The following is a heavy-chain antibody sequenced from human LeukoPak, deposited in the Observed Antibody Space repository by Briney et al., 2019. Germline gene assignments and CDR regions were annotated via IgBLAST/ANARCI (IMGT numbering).Heavy chain of an antibody. CDR2: ISGSGGST. D-gene: IGHD2-15*01. V-gene: IGHV3-23*01. CDR1: GFTFSSYA. Sequence: GGSLRLSCAASGFTFSSYAMSWVRQAPGKGLEWVSAISGSGGSTYYADSVKGRFTISRDNSKNTLYLQMNSLSAEDTAVYYCAKRSCSGGSCYALDYWGQGTLVTVSS. CDR3: AKRSCSGGSCYALDY. J-gene: IGHJ4*02.